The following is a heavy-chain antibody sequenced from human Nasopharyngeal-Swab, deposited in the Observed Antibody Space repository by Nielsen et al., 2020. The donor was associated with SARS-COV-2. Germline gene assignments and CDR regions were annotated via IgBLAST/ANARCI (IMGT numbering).Heavy chain of an antibody. CDR2: ISYDGSNK. D-gene: IGHD5-24*01. CDR1: GFTFSSYG. V-gene: IGHV3-30*18. J-gene: IGHJ4*02. CDR3: AKGLEMATADY. Sequence: GESLKISCAASGFTFSSYGMHWVRQAPGKGLEWVAVISYDGSNKYYADSVKGRFTISRDNSKNTLYLQVNSLRAEDTAVYYCAKGLEMATADYWGQGTLVTVSS.